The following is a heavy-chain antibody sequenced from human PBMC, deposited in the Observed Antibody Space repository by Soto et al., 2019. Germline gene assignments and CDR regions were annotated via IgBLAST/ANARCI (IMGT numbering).Heavy chain of an antibody. J-gene: IGHJ4*02. V-gene: IGHV1-18*01. D-gene: IGHD6-19*01. CDR1: GYTFTSYG. Sequence: QVQLVQSGAEVKKPGASVKVSCKASGYTFTSYGISWVRQAPGQGLEWMGWISAYNGKTNYAQKLQGRVTMTTDTSTCTAWMELRSLRSADTAVYYCARDYPLSSGWYRCAYWGQGTLVTVSS. CDR3: ARDYPLSSGWYRCAY. CDR2: ISAYNGKT.